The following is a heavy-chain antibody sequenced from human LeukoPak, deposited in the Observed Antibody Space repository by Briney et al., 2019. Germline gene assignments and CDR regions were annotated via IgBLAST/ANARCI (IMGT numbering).Heavy chain of an antibody. Sequence: GGSLRLSCAASGFTFSSYWMTWVRQAPGKGLEWVANIKQDGSEAYYVDSVKGRFTVSRDNAKNSLYLQLNSLGAEDTAVYYCAKDRADIWGQGTMVTVSS. CDR3: AKDRADI. V-gene: IGHV3-7*01. J-gene: IGHJ3*02. CDR2: IKQDGSEA. D-gene: IGHD3-10*01. CDR1: GFTFSSYW.